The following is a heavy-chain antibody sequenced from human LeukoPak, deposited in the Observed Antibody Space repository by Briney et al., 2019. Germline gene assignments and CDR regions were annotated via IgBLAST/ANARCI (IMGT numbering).Heavy chain of an antibody. V-gene: IGHV4-31*03. Sequence: PSQTLSLACTVSGGSISSGGYYWSWIRQHPGKGLEWIGYIYYSRSTYYNPSLKSRVTISVDTSKTQFSLKLSSGTAADTAVYYCARGKRPSYGGNTYIDYWGQGTLVTVSS. CDR2: IYYSRST. CDR3: ARGKRPSYGGNTYIDY. D-gene: IGHD4-23*01. CDR1: GGSISSGGYY. J-gene: IGHJ4*02.